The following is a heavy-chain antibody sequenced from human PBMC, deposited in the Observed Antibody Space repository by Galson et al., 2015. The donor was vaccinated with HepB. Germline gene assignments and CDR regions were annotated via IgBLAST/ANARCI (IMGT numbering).Heavy chain of an antibody. J-gene: IGHJ6*02. CDR3: TRHQDVPTLAHGMDA. V-gene: IGHV4-59*08. CDR2: IYHSRNT. Sequence: TLSLTCTVSGGSIKTYYWSWIRQPPGKGLEWIGYIYHSRNTLYNPSLTGRVTISIDTSKNQFSLEVTSVTAADTAVYYCTRHQDVPTLAHGMDAWGQGTTVTVSS. CDR1: GGSIKTYY.